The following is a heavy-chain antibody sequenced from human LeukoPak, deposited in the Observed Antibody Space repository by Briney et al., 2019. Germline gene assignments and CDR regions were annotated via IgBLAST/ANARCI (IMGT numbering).Heavy chain of an antibody. CDR1: GFAFDDYG. Sequence: GGSLRLSCAASGFAFDDYGMSWVRQAPGKGLEWVANIKQDGSEKYYVDSVKGRFTISRDNAKNSLYLQMNSLRAEDTAVYYCARDLWVAAAGTYYYYYYYMDVWGKGTTVTISS. V-gene: IGHV3-7*01. J-gene: IGHJ6*03. D-gene: IGHD6-13*01. CDR3: ARDLWVAAAGTYYYYYYYMDV. CDR2: IKQDGSEK.